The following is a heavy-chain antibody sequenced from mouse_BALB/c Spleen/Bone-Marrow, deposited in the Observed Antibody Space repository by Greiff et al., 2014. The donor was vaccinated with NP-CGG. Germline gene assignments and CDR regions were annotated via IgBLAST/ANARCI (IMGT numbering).Heavy chain of an antibody. J-gene: IGHJ4*01. CDR2: IYPGNSDT. CDR1: GYTFTSYW. Sequence: EVQLQQSGTVLARPGASVKMSCKASGYTFTSYWMHWVKQRPGQGLEWIGAIYPGNSDTSHNQKFKGKAKLTAVTSTSTAYMELSSLTNEDSAVYYCTHGYDYYAMDYWGRGTSVTVSS. CDR3: THGYDYYAMDY. D-gene: IGHD2-2*01. V-gene: IGHV1-5*01.